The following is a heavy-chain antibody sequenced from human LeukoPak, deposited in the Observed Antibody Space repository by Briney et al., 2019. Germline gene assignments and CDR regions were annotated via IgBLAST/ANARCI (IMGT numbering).Heavy chain of an antibody. CDR2: INHSGST. CDR3: ARAYYYGSGSYDY. CDR1: GGSFSGYY. J-gene: IGHJ4*02. D-gene: IGHD3-10*01. V-gene: IGHV4-34*01. Sequence: PSETLSLTCAVYGGSFSGYYWSWIRQPPGKGLEWIGEINHSGSTNYNPSLKSRVTISVDTSKNQFSLKLSSVTAADTAVYYCARAYYYGSGSYDYWGQGTLVIVSS.